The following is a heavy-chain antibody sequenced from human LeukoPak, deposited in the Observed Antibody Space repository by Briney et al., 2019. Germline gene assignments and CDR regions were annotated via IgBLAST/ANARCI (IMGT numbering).Heavy chain of an antibody. Sequence: GGSLRLSCAASGFSVSTKYMTWVRQAPGKGLEWVSAIYIDGRTFYPDSVKSRFIISRDSSKNTLYLQMNSLRVEDTAVYYCALSYYYGMDVWGQGTTVTVSS. CDR3: ALSYYYGMDV. CDR2: IYIDGRT. V-gene: IGHV3-66*01. J-gene: IGHJ6*02. D-gene: IGHD3-9*01. CDR1: GFSVSTKY.